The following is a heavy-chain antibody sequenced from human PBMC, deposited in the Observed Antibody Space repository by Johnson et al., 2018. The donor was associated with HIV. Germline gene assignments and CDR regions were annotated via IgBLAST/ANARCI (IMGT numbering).Heavy chain of an antibody. CDR2: IYSGGST. D-gene: IGHD3-22*01. CDR3: ARANVVIGPPYERAFDI. V-gene: IGHV3-66*02. Sequence: VQLVESGGGLVQPGGSLRLSCAASGLTVRSNYMSWVRQAPGKGLEWVSLIYSGGSTYYADSVKGRFTISRDNSKNTLYLQMNSLRGEDTAVDYCARANVVIGPPYERAFDIWGQGTMVSFSS. CDR1: GLTVRSNY. J-gene: IGHJ3*02.